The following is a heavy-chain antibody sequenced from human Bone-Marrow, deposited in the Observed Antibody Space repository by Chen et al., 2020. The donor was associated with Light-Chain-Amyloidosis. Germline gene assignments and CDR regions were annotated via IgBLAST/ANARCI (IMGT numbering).Heavy chain of an antibody. Sequence: QVQLQESGPGLVKPSGTLSLTCAVSGGSISSGNWWSWVRQPPGKGLEWIGEIYHSGSTKYNPSLKSRVTTSVDKSKNQFSLKLDSVTAADTAVYYCGRTRIAAVGRGSNYYYMDVWGKGTTVTVSS. V-gene: IGHV4-4*02. CDR3: GRTRIAAVGRGSNYYYMDV. D-gene: IGHD6-13*01. J-gene: IGHJ6*03. CDR1: GGSISSGNW. CDR2: IYHSGST.